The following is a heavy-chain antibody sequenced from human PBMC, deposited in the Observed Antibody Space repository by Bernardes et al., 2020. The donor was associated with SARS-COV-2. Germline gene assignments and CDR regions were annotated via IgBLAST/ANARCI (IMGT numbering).Heavy chain of an antibody. CDR1: GFTFTSSA. J-gene: IGHJ4*02. Sequence: SVKDSCKASGFTFTSSAVQWVRQARGQRLEWIGWIVVGSGNTNYAQKFQERVTITRDMSTSTAYMELSSLRSEDTAVYYCAADGVGATRGFDYWGQGTLVTVSS. D-gene: IGHD1-26*01. CDR3: AADGVGATRGFDY. V-gene: IGHV1-58*01. CDR2: IVVGSGNT.